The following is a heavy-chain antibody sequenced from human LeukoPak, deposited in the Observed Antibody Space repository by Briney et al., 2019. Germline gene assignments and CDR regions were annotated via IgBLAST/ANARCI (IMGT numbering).Heavy chain of an antibody. D-gene: IGHD6-13*01. J-gene: IGHJ6*03. CDR2: ISAYNGNT. CDR1: GYTFTSYG. Sequence: GASVKVSCXASGYTFTSYGISWVRQAPGQGLEWMGWISAYNGNTNYAQKLQGRVTMTTDTSTSTAYMELRSLRSDDTAVYYCARDFGAADYYYMDVWGKGTTVTVSS. V-gene: IGHV1-18*01. CDR3: ARDFGAADYYYMDV.